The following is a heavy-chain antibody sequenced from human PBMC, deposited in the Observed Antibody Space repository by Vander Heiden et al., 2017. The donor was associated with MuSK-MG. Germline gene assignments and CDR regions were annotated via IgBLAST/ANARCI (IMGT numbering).Heavy chain of an antibody. Sequence: EVQLVESGGGLVKPGGSLRLSCAASGFTFSSYSMNWVRQAPGKGLEWVSSISSSSSYIYYADSVKGRFTISRDNAKNSLYLQMNSLRAEDTAVYYCARDLGAVAGAAIDYWGQGTLVTVSS. D-gene: IGHD6-19*01. CDR3: ARDLGAVAGAAIDY. J-gene: IGHJ4*02. CDR1: GFTFSSYS. V-gene: IGHV3-21*03. CDR2: ISSSSSYI.